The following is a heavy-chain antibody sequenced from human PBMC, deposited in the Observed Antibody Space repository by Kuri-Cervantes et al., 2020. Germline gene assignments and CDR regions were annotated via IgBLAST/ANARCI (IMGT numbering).Heavy chain of an antibody. J-gene: IGHJ4*02. CDR1: GGTFSSYA. V-gene: IGHV1-69*13. CDR3: ARDLLRLGELSLLSN. CDR2: IIPIFGTA. D-gene: IGHD3-16*02. Sequence: SVKVSCKASGGTFSSYAISWVRQAPGQGLEWMGGIIPIFGTADYAQKFQGRVTITADESTSTAYMELSSLRSEDTAVYYCARDLLRLGELSLLSNWGQGTRGTVSS.